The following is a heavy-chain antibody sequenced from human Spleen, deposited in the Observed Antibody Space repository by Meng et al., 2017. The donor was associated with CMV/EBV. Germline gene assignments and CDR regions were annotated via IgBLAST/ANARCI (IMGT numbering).Heavy chain of an antibody. V-gene: IGHV3-30-3*01. CDR3: AKDLDRWEEAYSSTRQNY. J-gene: IGHJ4*02. CDR2: ISYDGSNK. Sequence: GESLKISCAASGFTFSTCAMHWVRQAPGEGLEWVTIISYDGSNKYYADSVRGRFTISRDNSKNTLHLQLNSLTAEDTAVYYCAKDLDRWEEAYSSTRQNYWGQGTLVTVSS. CDR1: GFTFSTCA. D-gene: IGHD6-13*01.